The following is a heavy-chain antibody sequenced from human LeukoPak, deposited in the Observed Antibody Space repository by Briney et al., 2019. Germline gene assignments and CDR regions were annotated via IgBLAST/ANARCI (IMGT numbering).Heavy chain of an antibody. D-gene: IGHD3-22*01. CDR3: ARDYDSSGLDI. Sequence: GGSLRLSCAASGFTFSSYNMKWVRQAPGKGLEWVSSISSRSSYIFYADSVKGRFTISRDNAKKSLYLQMNSLRTEDTAVYYCARDYDSSGLDIWGQGTMVTVSS. CDR1: GFTFSSYN. V-gene: IGHV3-21*01. CDR2: ISSRSSYI. J-gene: IGHJ3*02.